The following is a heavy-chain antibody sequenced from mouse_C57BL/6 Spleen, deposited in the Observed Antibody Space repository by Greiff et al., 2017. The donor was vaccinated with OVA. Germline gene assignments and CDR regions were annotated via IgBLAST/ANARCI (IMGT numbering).Heavy chain of an antibody. J-gene: IGHJ2*01. CDR3: ASVVASPFDY. CDR2: ISSGGSYT. V-gene: IGHV5-6*01. CDR1: GFTFSSYG. D-gene: IGHD1-1*01. Sequence: EVQGVESGGDLVKPGGSLKLSCAASGFTFSSYGMSWVRQTPDKRLEWVATISSGGSYTYYPDSVKGRFTISRDNAKNTLYLQMSSLKSEDTAMYYCASVVASPFDYWGQGTTLTVSS.